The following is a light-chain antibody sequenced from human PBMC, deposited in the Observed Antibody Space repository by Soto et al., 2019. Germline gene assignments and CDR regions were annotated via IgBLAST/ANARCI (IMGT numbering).Light chain of an antibody. Sequence: EIVMTQSPATLSASPGERATLSCRASQSVSTNLAWYQLKPGQAPRLLICDISTRATGVPARFSGTGSGTEFTLTISSLQSEDFAVYCCQQHNNWPQTFGQGAKVDIK. J-gene: IGKJ1*01. CDR1: QSVSTN. CDR2: DIS. CDR3: QQHNNWPQT. V-gene: IGKV3-15*01.